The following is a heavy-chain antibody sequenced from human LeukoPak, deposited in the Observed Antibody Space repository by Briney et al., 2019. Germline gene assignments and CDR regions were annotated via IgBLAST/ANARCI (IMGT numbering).Heavy chain of an antibody. CDR3: ARGYGSGSYYSFDY. V-gene: IGHV1-69*04. J-gene: IGHJ4*02. D-gene: IGHD3-10*01. CDR2: IIPILGIA. CDR1: GGTFSSYA. Sequence: ASVKVSCKASGGTFSSYAISWVRQAPGQGLEWMGRIIPILGIANYAQKSQGRVTITADKSTSTAYMELSSLRSEDTAVYYCARGYGSGSYYSFDYWGQGTLVTVSS.